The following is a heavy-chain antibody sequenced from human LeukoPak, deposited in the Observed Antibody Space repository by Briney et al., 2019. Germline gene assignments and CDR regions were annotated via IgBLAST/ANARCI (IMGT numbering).Heavy chain of an antibody. J-gene: IGHJ4*02. V-gene: IGHV4-59*10. D-gene: IGHD3-3*01. CDR2: IYTSGST. Sequence: PSETLSLTCAVYGGSFSGYYWSWIRQPAGKGLEWIGRIYTSGSTNYNPSLKSRVTMSVDTSKNQFSLKLSSVTAADTAVYYCARGRPTIFGVDTHFDYWGQGTLVTVSS. CDR1: GGSFSGYY. CDR3: ARGRPTIFGVDTHFDY.